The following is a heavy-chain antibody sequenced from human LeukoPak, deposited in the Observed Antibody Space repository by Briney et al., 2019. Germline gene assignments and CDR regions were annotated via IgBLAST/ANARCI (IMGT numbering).Heavy chain of an antibody. D-gene: IGHD6-19*01. V-gene: IGHV3-7*04. CDR3: ARPPPRRDGSGWNYFDY. CDR1: EFSFSGKY. J-gene: IGHJ4*02. Sequence: GGSLRLSCAASEFSFSGKYMSWVRQAPGKGLEWVANIKQDGSEKNYVDSVKGRFTISRDNAKNSLYLQMNSLRAEDTAVYYCARPPPRRDGSGWNYFDYWGQGTLVTVSS. CDR2: IKQDGSEK.